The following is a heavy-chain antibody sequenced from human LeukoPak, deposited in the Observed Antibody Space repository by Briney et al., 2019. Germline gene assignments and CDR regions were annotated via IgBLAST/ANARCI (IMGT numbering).Heavy chain of an antibody. CDR1: GYTFTSYY. D-gene: IGHD4-17*01. Sequence: GASVKVSCKASGYTFTSYYMHWVRQAPGQGLEWMGGIIPIFGTANYAQKFQGRVTITADESTSTAYMELSSLRSEDTAVYYCARSPDYGDYLDAFDIWGQGTMVTVSS. CDR3: ARSPDYGDYLDAFDI. V-gene: IGHV1-69*13. J-gene: IGHJ3*02. CDR2: IIPIFGTA.